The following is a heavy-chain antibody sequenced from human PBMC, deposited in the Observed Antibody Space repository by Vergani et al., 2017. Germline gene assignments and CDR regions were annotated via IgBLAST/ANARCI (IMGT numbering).Heavy chain of an antibody. CDR3: ARDLRRREGYCTNGVCYPYYYYGMDV. J-gene: IGHJ6*02. CDR1: GGSVSSGSYY. V-gene: IGHV4-61*01. Sequence: QVQLQESGPGLVKPSETLSLTCTVSGGSVSSGSYYWSWIRQPPGKGLEWIGYIYYSGSTNYNPSLKSRVTISVDTSKNQFSLKLSSVTAADTAVYYCARDLRRREGYCTNGVCYPYYYYGMDVWGQGTTVTVSS. CDR2: IYYSGST. D-gene: IGHD2-8*01.